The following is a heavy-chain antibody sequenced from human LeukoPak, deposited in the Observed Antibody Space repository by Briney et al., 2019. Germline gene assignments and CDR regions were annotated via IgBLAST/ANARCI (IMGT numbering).Heavy chain of an antibody. CDR3: AKASLRGFWSGYQTGTFDY. D-gene: IGHD3-3*01. Sequence: GRSLRLSCAASGFTFSSYAMHWVRQAPGKGLEWVAVISYDGSNKYYADSVKGRFTISRDNSKNTLYLQMNSLRAEDTAVYYCAKASLRGFWSGYQTGTFDYWGQGTLVTVSS. CDR2: ISYDGSNK. CDR1: GFTFSSYA. V-gene: IGHV3-30-3*01. J-gene: IGHJ4*02.